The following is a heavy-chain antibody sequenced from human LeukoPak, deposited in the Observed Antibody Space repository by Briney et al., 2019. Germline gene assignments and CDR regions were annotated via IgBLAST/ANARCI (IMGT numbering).Heavy chain of an antibody. CDR3: ARDRGYSGSYYSHNWFDP. CDR1: GYTFTSYG. Sequence: ASVKVSCKASGYTFTSYGISWVRQAPGQGLEWMGWISAYNGNTNYAQKPQGRVTMTTDTSTSTAYMELRSLRSDDTAVYYCARDRGYSGSYYSHNWFDPWGQGTLVTVSS. V-gene: IGHV1-18*01. J-gene: IGHJ5*02. CDR2: ISAYNGNT. D-gene: IGHD1-26*01.